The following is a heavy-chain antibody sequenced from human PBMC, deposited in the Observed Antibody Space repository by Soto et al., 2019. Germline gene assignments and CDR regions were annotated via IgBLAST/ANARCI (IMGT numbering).Heavy chain of an antibody. D-gene: IGHD3-10*01. CDR2: MNGAATST. Sequence: QLSESGGGLLQPGGSLTLSCAASGFTLTYAMTWVRQPPGKGLEWDSSMNGAATSTSYADSVKGRFTMSRDNSKNTLYLEMNTLRPEDTAVYYCARGGADHYNYGMDVWGQGTTVIVSS. CDR1: GFTLTYA. CDR3: ARGGADHYNYGMDV. V-gene: IGHV3-23*05. J-gene: IGHJ6*02.